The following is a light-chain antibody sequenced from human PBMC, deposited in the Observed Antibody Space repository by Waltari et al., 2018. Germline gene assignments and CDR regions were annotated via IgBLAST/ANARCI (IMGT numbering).Light chain of an antibody. Sequence: DIVMTQSPDSLAVSLGERATINCKSSQNVLFTSNDKNYLALYQQKAGQPPKLLIYWASTRKSGVPDRFSGSGSGTDFTLTISSLQAEDVAVYYCQQYYNPPLTFGGGTKVEIK. CDR1: QNVLFTSNDKNY. CDR2: WAS. V-gene: IGKV4-1*01. J-gene: IGKJ4*01. CDR3: QQYYNPPLT.